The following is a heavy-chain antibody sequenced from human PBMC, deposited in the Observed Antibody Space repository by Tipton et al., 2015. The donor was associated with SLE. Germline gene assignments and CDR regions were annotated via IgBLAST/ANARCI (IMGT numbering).Heavy chain of an antibody. CDR3: ARGGRLLWFGGKFFDY. Sequence: GLVKPSQTLSFTCAISGDSVSSNSAAWNWIRQSPSRGLEWLGRTYYRSKWYNDYAVSVKSRITINPDTSKNQFSLKLSSVTAADTAVYYCARGGRLLWFGGKFFDYWGQGTLVTVSS. D-gene: IGHD3-10*01. J-gene: IGHJ4*02. CDR1: GDSVSSNSAA. V-gene: IGHV6-1*01. CDR2: TYYRSKWYN.